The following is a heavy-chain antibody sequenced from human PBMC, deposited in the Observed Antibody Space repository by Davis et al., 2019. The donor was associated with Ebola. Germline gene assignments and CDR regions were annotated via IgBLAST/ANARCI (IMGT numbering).Heavy chain of an antibody. CDR1: GYSFTSYW. CDR2: IYPGDSDT. J-gene: IGHJ1*01. D-gene: IGHD3-16*01. V-gene: IGHV5-51*01. CDR3: ARGPPYYDYIWGSWRRYFQH. Sequence: GESLKISCKCSGYSFTSYWIGWVRQMPGKGLEWMGIIYPGDSDTRYSPSFQGQVTISADKSISTAYLQWSSLKASDTAMYYCARGPPYYDYIWGSWRRYFQHWGQGTLVTVSS.